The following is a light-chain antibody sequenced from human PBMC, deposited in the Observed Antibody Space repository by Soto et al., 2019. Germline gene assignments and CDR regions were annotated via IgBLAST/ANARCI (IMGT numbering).Light chain of an antibody. V-gene: IGLV2-8*01. Sequence: QSVLTQPPSASGSPGQSVTISCTGTSSDVGGYNLVSWYQQHPGKAPKLMIYEVSERPSWVTDRFSGSKSGNTASLTVYGLQAEDEADYYCSSYAGSNIVVFGGGTKLTVL. CDR1: SSDVGGYNL. J-gene: IGLJ2*01. CDR2: EVS. CDR3: SSYAGSNIVV.